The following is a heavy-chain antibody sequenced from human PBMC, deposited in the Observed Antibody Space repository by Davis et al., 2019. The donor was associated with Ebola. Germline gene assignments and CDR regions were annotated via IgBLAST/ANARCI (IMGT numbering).Heavy chain of an antibody. J-gene: IGHJ4*02. CDR2: INSDGSQE. V-gene: IGHV3-7*01. D-gene: IGHD4-17*01. Sequence: GESLKISCEASGFSVSDNYMNWVRQAPGKGLEWVASINSDGSQENYLDSVRGRFTISRDNAQNSLYLQMSSLRDDDTSIYYCAREPTGFDYWGQGTLVTVSS. CDR1: GFSVSDNY. CDR3: AREPTGFDY.